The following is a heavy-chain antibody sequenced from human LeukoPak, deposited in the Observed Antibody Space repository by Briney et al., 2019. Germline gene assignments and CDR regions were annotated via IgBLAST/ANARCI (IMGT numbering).Heavy chain of an antibody. D-gene: IGHD2-15*01. CDR2: IYYSGST. V-gene: IGHV4-30-4*07. Sequence: PSETLSLTCAVSGGSISSGGYSWSWIRQPPGKGLEWIGYIYYSGSTYYNPSLKSRVTISVDTSKNQFSLKLSSVTAADTAVYYCARGGYCSGGSCYYNEGDAFDIWGQGTMVTVSS. CDR3: ARGGYCSGGSCYYNEGDAFDI. CDR1: GGSISSGGYS. J-gene: IGHJ3*02.